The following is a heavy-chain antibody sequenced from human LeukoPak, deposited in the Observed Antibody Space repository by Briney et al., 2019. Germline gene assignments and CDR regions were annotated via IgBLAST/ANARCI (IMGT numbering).Heavy chain of an antibody. CDR2: IRSKAYGGTT. J-gene: IGHJ4*02. CDR1: GFTFGDYA. V-gene: IGHV3-49*04. Sequence: GGSLRLSCTASGFTFGDYAMSWVRQAPGEGLEWVGFIRSKAYGGTTEYAASVKGRFTISRDGSKSIAYLQMNSLKTEDTAVYYCTRKRQWLVIDYWGQGTLVTVSS. CDR3: TRKRQWLVIDY. D-gene: IGHD6-19*01.